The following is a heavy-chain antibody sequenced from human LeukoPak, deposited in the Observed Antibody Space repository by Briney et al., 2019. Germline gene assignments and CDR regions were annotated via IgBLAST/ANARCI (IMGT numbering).Heavy chain of an antibody. CDR3: ARGEGQQLRLDWFDP. Sequence: ASVKVSCKASGYTFTGYYMHWVRQAPGQGLEWMGWINPNSGGTNYAQKFQGRVTMTRDTSIRTAYIELSRLRSDDTAVYYCARGEGQQLRLDWFDPWGQGTRVTVSS. J-gene: IGHJ5*02. CDR1: GYTFTGYY. D-gene: IGHD6-13*01. CDR2: INPNSGGT. V-gene: IGHV1-2*02.